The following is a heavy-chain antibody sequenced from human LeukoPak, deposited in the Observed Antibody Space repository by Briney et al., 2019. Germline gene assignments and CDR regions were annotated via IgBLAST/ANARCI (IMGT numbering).Heavy chain of an antibody. J-gene: IGHJ4*02. D-gene: IGHD5-18*01. V-gene: IGHV5-51*01. CDR2: IYPGDSDT. CDR3: ARHGGLDTAMATTFDY. Sequence: GESLKISCKGSGYSFTSYWIGWVRQMPGKGLEWMGIIYPGDSDTRYSPSFQGQVTISADKSISTAYLQWSSLKASDTAMYYCARHGGLDTAMATTFDYWGQGTLVTVSP. CDR1: GYSFTSYW.